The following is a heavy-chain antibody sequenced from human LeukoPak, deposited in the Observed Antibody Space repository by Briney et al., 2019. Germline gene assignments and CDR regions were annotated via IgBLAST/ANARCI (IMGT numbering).Heavy chain of an antibody. J-gene: IGHJ4*02. CDR1: GYTFTSYG. CDR3: ARGSGRWLQDFDY. Sequence: ASVKVSCKASGYTFTSYGISWVRQAPGQGLEWMGWISAYNGNTNYAQKFQGRVTMTRDTSISTAYMELSRLRSDDTAVYYCARGSGRWLQDFDYWGQGTLVTVSS. CDR2: ISAYNGNT. V-gene: IGHV1-18*01. D-gene: IGHD5-24*01.